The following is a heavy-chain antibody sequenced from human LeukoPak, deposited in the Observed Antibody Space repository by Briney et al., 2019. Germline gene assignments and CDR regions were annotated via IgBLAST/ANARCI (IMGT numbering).Heavy chain of an antibody. V-gene: IGHV3-23*01. CDR1: GFTVSSNY. Sequence: GGSLRLSCAASGFTVSSNYMSWVRQAPGKGLEWVSAMSSSDDGRYYAASVRGRFTISRDTSRSTLYLQMNSLRAEDAAVYYCAKAPVTSCRGAFCYPFDYWGQGTLVTVSS. J-gene: IGHJ4*02. CDR3: AKAPVTSCRGAFCYPFDY. D-gene: IGHD2-15*01. CDR2: MSSSDDGR.